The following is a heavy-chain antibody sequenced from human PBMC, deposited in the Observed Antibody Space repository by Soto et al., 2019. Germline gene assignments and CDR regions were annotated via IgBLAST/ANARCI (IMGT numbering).Heavy chain of an antibody. V-gene: IGHV1-8*01. J-gene: IGHJ6*02. Sequence: QVQLVQSGAEVKKPGASVKVSCKASGYTFTSYDINGVRQATGQGLEWMGWMNPNSGNTGDAQKFQGRVTMTRNTSIRTAYMELSSLRSEYTAVYYCAREKTSYGMDVWGQGTRVAVAS. CDR3: AREKTSYGMDV. CDR2: MNPNSGNT. CDR1: GYTFTSYD.